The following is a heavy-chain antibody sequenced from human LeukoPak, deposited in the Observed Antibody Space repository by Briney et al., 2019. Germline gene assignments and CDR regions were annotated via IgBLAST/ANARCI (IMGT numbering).Heavy chain of an antibody. Sequence: PSETLSLTGTVSGGSISSGDYYWSWIRQPPGKGLEWIGYIYYSGSTYYNPSLKSRVTISVDTSKNQFSLKLGSVTAADTAVYYCARDLAVGATTDAFDIWGQGTMVTVSS. V-gene: IGHV4-30-4*08. J-gene: IGHJ3*02. CDR2: IYYSGST. CDR1: GGSISSGDYY. CDR3: ARDLAVGATTDAFDI. D-gene: IGHD1-26*01.